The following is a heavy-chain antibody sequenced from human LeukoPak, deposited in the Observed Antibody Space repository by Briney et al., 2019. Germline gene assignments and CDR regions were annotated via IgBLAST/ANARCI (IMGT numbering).Heavy chain of an antibody. Sequence: SETLSLTCDVSGYSIRRGFYWGWIRQTRGTGLECSWTIFNTWSAYYTASLRNRVSISVDASKNQFSLRLSSVTAADTAVYYCASRYTVAGGNFDDWGQGTQVTVST. CDR1: GYSIRRGFY. J-gene: IGHJ4*02. D-gene: IGHD6-19*01. CDR3: ASRYTVAGGNFDD. CDR2: IFNTWSA. V-gene: IGHV4-38-2*01.